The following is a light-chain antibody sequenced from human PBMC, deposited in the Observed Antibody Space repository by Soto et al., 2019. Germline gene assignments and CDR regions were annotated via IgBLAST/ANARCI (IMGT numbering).Light chain of an antibody. V-gene: IGKV3-20*01. CDR2: GAS. Sequence: EIVLTQSPNTLSLSPGERATLSCRASHSVSSDYLVWYQQKPGQAPRLLIYGASSGATGIPDRFSGSGSGTDFTLTISRLEPEDFAVYYCQHYDNSPPSVTFGPGTKVDIK. CDR3: QHYDNSPPSVT. J-gene: IGKJ3*01. CDR1: HSVSSDY.